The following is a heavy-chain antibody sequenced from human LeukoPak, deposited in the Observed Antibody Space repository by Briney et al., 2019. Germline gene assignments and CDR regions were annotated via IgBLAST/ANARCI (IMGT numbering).Heavy chain of an antibody. CDR1: GFTFSDYW. J-gene: IGHJ4*02. D-gene: IGHD6-6*01. Sequence: PGGSLRLSCTASGFTFSDYWMNWVRQAPGKGPEWVANIKQDGSQRYYVDSVRGRFTISRDNAKNSLFLQMNGLRAEDTAVYYCARRGGSSSRRSPIDYWGQGTLVTVSS. V-gene: IGHV3-7*01. CDR3: ARRGGSSSRRSPIDY. CDR2: IKQDGSQR.